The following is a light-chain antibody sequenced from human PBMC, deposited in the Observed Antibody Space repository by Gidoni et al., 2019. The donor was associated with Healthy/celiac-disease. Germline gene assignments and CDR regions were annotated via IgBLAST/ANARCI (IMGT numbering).Light chain of an antibody. CDR2: ASS. CDR3: QQSYSTPLT. Sequence: DIQMTQSPSSLSASVGDRVTITCRARQSISSYLNWYQQKPGKAPKPLIDASSRLQSGVQSRCSGSGSGTDFTLNSSSVQPEDFATYHCQQSYSTPLTFGGGTKVEIK. J-gene: IGKJ4*01. V-gene: IGKV1-39*01. CDR1: QSISSY.